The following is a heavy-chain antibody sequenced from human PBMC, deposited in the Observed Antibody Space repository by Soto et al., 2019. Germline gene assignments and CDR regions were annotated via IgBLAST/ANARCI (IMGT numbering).Heavy chain of an antibody. CDR3: ARAWVVVTAPDY. CDR1: GYTFTSYA. V-gene: IGHV1-3*05. Sequence: QVQLVQSGAEEKKPGASVKVSCKACGYTFTSYAMHWVRQAPGQRLEWMGWINAGNGNTKYSQKFQGRVTITRDTSASTAYMELSSLRSEDTAVYYCARAWVVVTAPDYWGQGTLVTVSS. J-gene: IGHJ4*02. CDR2: INAGNGNT. D-gene: IGHD2-21*02.